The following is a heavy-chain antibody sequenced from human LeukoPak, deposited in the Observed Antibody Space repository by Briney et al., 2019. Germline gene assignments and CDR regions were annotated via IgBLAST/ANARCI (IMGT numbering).Heavy chain of an antibody. V-gene: IGHV5-51*01. CDR3: ARRESGYWYFDL. D-gene: IGHD2-15*01. CDR2: NYPGDSDV. Sequence: GESLKISCKGSGYSFTSYWIGWVRQMPGRGLEWMGINYPGDSDVRYSPSFQGQVTISADKSIGTAYLQWSSLKASDTAIYYCARRESGYWYFDLWGRGTPVTVSS. J-gene: IGHJ2*01. CDR1: GYSFTSYW.